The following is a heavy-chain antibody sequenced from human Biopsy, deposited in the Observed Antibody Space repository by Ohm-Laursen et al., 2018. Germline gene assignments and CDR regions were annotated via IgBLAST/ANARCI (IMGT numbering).Heavy chain of an antibody. Sequence: SLRLSCAASGFTFSSYSMNWVRQAPGKGLEWVAFIWSSATYKAYADSAKGRFTISRDNSKNTLYLQMNSLRGEDTAVYYCAKCMTGGSNYYFHHCGQGTLVTVSS. CDR3: AKCMTGGSNYYFHH. CDR1: GFTFSSYS. D-gene: IGHD2-8*01. CDR2: IWSSATYK. V-gene: IGHV3-33*06. J-gene: IGHJ4*02.